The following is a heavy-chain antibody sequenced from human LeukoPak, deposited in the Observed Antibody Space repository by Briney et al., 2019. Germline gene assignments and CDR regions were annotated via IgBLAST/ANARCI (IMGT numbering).Heavy chain of an antibody. Sequence: ASVKVSCKASGYTFTGYYMHWVRQAPGQGLEWTGWINPNSGGTNYAQKFQGRVTMTRDTSISTAYMELSRLRSDDTAVYYCASRGYSSGGYGMDVWGQGTTVTVSS. V-gene: IGHV1-2*02. CDR2: INPNSGGT. CDR1: GYTFTGYY. CDR3: ASRGYSSGGYGMDV. J-gene: IGHJ6*02. D-gene: IGHD6-19*01.